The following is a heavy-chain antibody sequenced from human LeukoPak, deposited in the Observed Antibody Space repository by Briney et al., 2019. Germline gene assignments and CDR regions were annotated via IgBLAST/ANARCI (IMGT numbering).Heavy chain of an antibody. J-gene: IGHJ3*02. CDR3: ARAYHDAFDI. Sequence: GGSLRLSCAASGFTFRDYYMTWIRQAPGKGLEWISYITSSSNNVYYADSVKGRFTISRDNAKNSLHLQMSSLRDEHTAVYYCARAYHDAFDIWGQGRMITVSS. CDR1: GFTFRDYY. V-gene: IGHV3-11*04. CDR2: ITSSSNNV. D-gene: IGHD2-2*01.